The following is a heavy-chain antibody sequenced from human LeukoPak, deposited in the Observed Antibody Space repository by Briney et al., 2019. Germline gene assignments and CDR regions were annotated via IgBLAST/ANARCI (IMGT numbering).Heavy chain of an antibody. Sequence: PWRSLRLSCAASGFTFSSYWMHWIRQAPGKGLVWVSRVHSDWSGTSYADSVRGRFTISRDNAKNTLYLQMNSLRVEDTAVYYCARDQGSFDYWGQGTLVTVS. V-gene: IGHV3-74*01. CDR1: GFTFSSYW. CDR3: ARDQGSFDY. J-gene: IGHJ4*02. CDR2: VHSDWSGT.